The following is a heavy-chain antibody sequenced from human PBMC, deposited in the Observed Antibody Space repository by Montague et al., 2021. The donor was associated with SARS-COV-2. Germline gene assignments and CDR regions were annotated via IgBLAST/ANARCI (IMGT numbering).Heavy chain of an antibody. CDR1: GFNFGVYE. V-gene: IGHV3-48*03. D-gene: IGHD2-2*01. Sequence: SLRLSCAASGFNFGVYEMNWVRQTPGKGLEWVSYINGGSSVMYYVDSVMGRFTISRDNAESSLYLQMNSLRAEDTAVYYCAPAVPVADDSWGQGTLVTVSS. CDR2: INGGSSVM. J-gene: IGHJ5*02. CDR3: APAVPVADDS.